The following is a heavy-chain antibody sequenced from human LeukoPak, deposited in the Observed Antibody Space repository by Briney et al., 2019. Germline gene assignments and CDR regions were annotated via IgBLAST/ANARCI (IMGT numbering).Heavy chain of an antibody. V-gene: IGHV6-1*01. CDR1: GDSVSRKRAA. J-gene: IGHJ3*02. CDR2: TYYRSKWYN. CDR3: ARGNGSRRDTLAI. Sequence: TSQTLSLTCAISGDSVSRKRAARNWIRQSPSRGLEWLGRTYYRSKWYNDYAVSVKSRITINPDTSRNQFSLQLNSVTPEDTAVYYCARGNGSRRDTLAIWGQGTMVTVSS. D-gene: IGHD3-10*01.